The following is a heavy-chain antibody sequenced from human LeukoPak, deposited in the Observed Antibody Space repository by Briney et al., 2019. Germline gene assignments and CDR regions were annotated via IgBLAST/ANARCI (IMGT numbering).Heavy chain of an antibody. V-gene: IGHV3-74*01. J-gene: IGHJ6*02. D-gene: IGHD3-9*01. CDR2: INSDGSRT. Sequence: GGSLRLSCAASGFTFSSYWMHWVRQAPGKGLVWVSRINSDGSRTSYADSVKGRFTISRDNAKNTLYLQMNSLRAEDTAVYYCAHAGHYDILTGYDMDVWGQGTTVTVSS. CDR1: GFTFSSYW. CDR3: AHAGHYDILTGYDMDV.